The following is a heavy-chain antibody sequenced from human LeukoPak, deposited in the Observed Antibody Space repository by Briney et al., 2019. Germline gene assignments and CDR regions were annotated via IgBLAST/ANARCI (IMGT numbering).Heavy chain of an antibody. CDR3: ARELTYYYGSGSLDY. CDR1: GGSINSSSYY. V-gene: IGHV4-39*07. CDR2: IYYSGST. D-gene: IGHD3-10*01. J-gene: IGHJ4*02. Sequence: KTSETLSLTCTVSGGSINSSSYYWGWIRQPPGKGLEWIGSIYYSGSTYYNPSLKSRVTISVGSSKNQFSLQLNSVTPEDTAVYYCARELTYYYGSGSLDYWGQGTLVTVSS.